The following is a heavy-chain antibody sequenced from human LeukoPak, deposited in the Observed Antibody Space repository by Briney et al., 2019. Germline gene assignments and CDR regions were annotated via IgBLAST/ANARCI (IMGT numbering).Heavy chain of an antibody. D-gene: IGHD6-13*01. V-gene: IGHV4-4*07. Sequence: SETLSLTCTVSGGSISSYDWSWIRQPAGKGLEWIGRTYTSGSTNYNPSLKSRVTMSVDMSKNQFSLKLSSMIAADTAVYYCAKVSSSWYQDWYFDLWGRGTLVTVPS. J-gene: IGHJ2*01. CDR3: AKVSSSWYQDWYFDL. CDR2: TYTSGST. CDR1: GGSISSYD.